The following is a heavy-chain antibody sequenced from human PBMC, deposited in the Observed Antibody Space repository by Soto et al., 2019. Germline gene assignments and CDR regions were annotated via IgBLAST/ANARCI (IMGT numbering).Heavy chain of an antibody. D-gene: IGHD3-10*01. V-gene: IGHV3-23*01. CDR1: GFTFNNYA. Sequence: QLLESGGGLVQPGGSLRLSCAASGFTFNNYAMSWVRQAPGKGLEWVSAISNVDHSTYYADSVKGRFTISRDNSKNTLFLLMNSLTVEDSAIYYCAKFQGSTSYPLDYWGQGTLVTVAS. J-gene: IGHJ4*02. CDR3: AKFQGSTSYPLDY. CDR2: ISNVDHST.